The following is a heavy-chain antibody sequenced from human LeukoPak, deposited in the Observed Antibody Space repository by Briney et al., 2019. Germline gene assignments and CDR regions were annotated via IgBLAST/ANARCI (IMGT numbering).Heavy chain of an antibody. Sequence: PGGSLRLSCAASGFTFSSYEMNWVRQVPGKGLEWISYISSSCGTIHYADSVKGRFTISRDNGRNSLYLQMNSLRVDDTAVYYCARDATPQYSSGWVFFDYWGQGTLVTVSS. CDR1: GFTFSSYE. V-gene: IGHV3-48*03. CDR3: ARDATPQYSSGWVFFDY. CDR2: ISSSCGTI. D-gene: IGHD6-19*01. J-gene: IGHJ4*02.